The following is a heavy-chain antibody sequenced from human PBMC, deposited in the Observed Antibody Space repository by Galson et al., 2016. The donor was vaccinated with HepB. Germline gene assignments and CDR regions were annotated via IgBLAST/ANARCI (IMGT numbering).Heavy chain of an antibody. J-gene: IGHJ5*02. V-gene: IGHV3-30*03. CDR2: IFHDGSNK. Sequence: SLRLSCAASGFTFTNYGMHWVRQAPGKGLQWVAAIFHDGSNKFYEDYVKGRVTISRDNSKNTLYLQLDSLRTEDTAVYYCARDTSGQQLANWFDLWGQGTLVTVSS. CDR3: ARDTSGQQLANWFDL. D-gene: IGHD6-13*01. CDR1: GFTFTNYG.